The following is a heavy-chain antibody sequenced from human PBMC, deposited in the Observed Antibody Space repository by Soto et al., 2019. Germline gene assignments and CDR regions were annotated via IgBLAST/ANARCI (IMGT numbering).Heavy chain of an antibody. CDR2: IYYSGST. CDR3: ARADGYSRTRFDY. D-gene: IGHD6-13*01. J-gene: IGHJ4*02. CDR1: GGSISSGGYY. V-gene: IGHV4-31*03. Sequence: SETLSLTCTVSGGSISSGGYYWSWIRQHPGKGLEWIGYIYYSGSTYYNPSLKSRVTISVDTSKNQLSLKLSSVTAADTVVYYCARADGYSRTRFDYWGLGTLVTVSS.